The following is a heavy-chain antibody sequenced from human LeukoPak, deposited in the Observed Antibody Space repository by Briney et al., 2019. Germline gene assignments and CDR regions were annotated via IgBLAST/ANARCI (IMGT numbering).Heavy chain of an antibody. CDR3: ARALFFDY. J-gene: IGHJ4*02. CDR1: EFTVSSNY. V-gene: IGHV3-53*01. CDR2: IHSGGST. Sequence: PGGSLRLSCAASEFTVSSNYMSWVRQAPGRGLEWVSIIHSGGSTFYADSVKGRFTISRDNSKNTLYLQMNSLRAEDTALYYCARALFFDYWGQGTLVTVSS. D-gene: IGHD2-21*01.